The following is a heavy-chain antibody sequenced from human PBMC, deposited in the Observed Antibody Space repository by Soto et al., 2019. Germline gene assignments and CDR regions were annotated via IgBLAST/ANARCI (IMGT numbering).Heavy chain of an antibody. Sequence: SETLSLTCTVSGGSISSGGYYWSWIRQHPGKGLEWIGYIYYSGNTYYNPSLKSRVTISVDTSKNQFSLNLSSVTAADTAVYYCASYAAAAGNEHWGQGTLVTVSS. CDR1: GGSISSGGYY. CDR3: ASYAAAAGNEH. D-gene: IGHD6-13*01. CDR2: IYYSGNT. V-gene: IGHV4-31*03. J-gene: IGHJ4*02.